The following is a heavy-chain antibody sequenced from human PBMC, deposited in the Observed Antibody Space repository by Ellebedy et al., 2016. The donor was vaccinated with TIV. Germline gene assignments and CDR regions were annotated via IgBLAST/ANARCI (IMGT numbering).Heavy chain of an antibody. CDR2: ILGSGGST. CDR1: GFTFSGYV. Sequence: GESLKISCAASGFTFSGYVMSWVRQAPGKGLDWVASILGSGGSTYYADSVKGRFTIARDNSKNTLYLQLSSLRAEETAVYYCAKDPKLDSSDYYGDYFDFWGQGSLVTVSS. D-gene: IGHD3-22*01. CDR3: AKDPKLDSSDYYGDYFDF. J-gene: IGHJ4*02. V-gene: IGHV3-23*01.